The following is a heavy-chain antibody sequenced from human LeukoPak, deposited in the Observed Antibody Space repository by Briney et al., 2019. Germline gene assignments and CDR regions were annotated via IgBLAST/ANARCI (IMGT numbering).Heavy chain of an antibody. Sequence: SETLSLTCTVSGGSISSYYWSWIRQPAGKGLEWIGRIYTSGSTNYNPSLKSRVTMSVDTSKNQFSLKLSSVTAADTAVYYCARHEKSSSWYYFDYWGQGTLVTVSS. V-gene: IGHV4-4*07. D-gene: IGHD6-13*01. CDR1: GGSISSYY. CDR2: IYTSGST. J-gene: IGHJ4*02. CDR3: ARHEKSSSWYYFDY.